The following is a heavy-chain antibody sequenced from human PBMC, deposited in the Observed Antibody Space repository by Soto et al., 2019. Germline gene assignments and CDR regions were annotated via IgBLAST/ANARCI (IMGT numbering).Heavy chain of an antibody. J-gene: IGHJ5*02. V-gene: IGHV3-23*01. CDR2: ITTTGRNT. D-gene: IGHD6-13*01. CDR1: GFTFISYG. Sequence: EMQLLESGGGLVQPGGSLRLSCAASGFTFISYGMTWVRQAPGKGLAWVSGITTTGRNTYYAESVKGRFTISRDNSKNVVYLQMNSRRAADTAVYYCARGAEEAGTDWFDAWGQGTLVIVSS. CDR3: ARGAEEAGTDWFDA.